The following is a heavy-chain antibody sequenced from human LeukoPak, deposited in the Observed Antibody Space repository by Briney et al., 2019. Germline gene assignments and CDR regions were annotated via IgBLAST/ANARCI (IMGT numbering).Heavy chain of an antibody. CDR1: GASISSYY. CDR2: IYYSGST. CDR3: ARVDYYDSSGYSYVY. Sequence: SETLSLTCTVSGASISSYYWSWIRQPPGKGLEWIGYIYYSGSTNYNPSLKSRVTISVDTSKNQFSLKLSSVTAADTAVYYCARVDYYDSSGYSYVYWGQGTLVTVSS. J-gene: IGHJ4*02. V-gene: IGHV4-59*01. D-gene: IGHD3-22*01.